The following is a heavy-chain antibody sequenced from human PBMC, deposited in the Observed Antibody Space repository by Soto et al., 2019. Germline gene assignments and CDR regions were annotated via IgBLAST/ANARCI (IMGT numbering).Heavy chain of an antibody. D-gene: IGHD2-15*01. CDR2: INPNSGGT. Sequence: ASVKVSCKASGYTFTGYYMHWVRQAPGQGLEWMGWINPNSGGTNYAQKFQGWVTMTRDTSISTAYIVLSRLRSDDTVVYYCARDFNCSGGSCVDYWGQATLVTVSS. CDR3: ARDFNCSGGSCVDY. V-gene: IGHV1-2*04. J-gene: IGHJ4*02. CDR1: GYTFTGYY.